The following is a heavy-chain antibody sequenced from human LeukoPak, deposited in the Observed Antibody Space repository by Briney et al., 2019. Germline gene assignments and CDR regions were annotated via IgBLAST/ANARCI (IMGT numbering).Heavy chain of an antibody. CDR2: IYYRGST. V-gene: IGHV4-59*01. CDR1: GASISSYY. J-gene: IGHJ1*01. D-gene: IGHD2-2*01. CDR3: ARGDEAETSAEYIQH. Sequence: PSETLSLTCPVSGASISSYYWSWIRLPPGKGLEWVGYIYYRGSTNYNPSLKSRVTISEDTSKKQFSLKLTSVTAADTAVYYCARGDEAETSAEYIQHWGQGTLVSVSS.